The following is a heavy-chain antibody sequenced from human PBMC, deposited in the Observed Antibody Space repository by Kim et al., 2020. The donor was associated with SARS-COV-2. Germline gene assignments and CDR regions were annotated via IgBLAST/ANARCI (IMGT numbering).Heavy chain of an antibody. CDR1: GFTFRSSA. Sequence: GGSLRLSCAASGFTFRSSAMHWVRQAPGKGLEWVAVISYDGSNKYYADSVKGRFTISRDNSKNTLYLQMNSLRAEDMAVYYCAREYYLDWFDPWGQGTLVTVSS. CDR2: ISYDGSNK. J-gene: IGHJ5*02. D-gene: IGHD3-10*01. V-gene: IGHV3-30*04. CDR3: AREYYLDWFDP.